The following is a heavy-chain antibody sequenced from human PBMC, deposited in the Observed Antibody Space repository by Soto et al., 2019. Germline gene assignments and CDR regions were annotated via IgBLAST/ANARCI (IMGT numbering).Heavy chain of an antibody. CDR1: GFTFSSYG. J-gene: IGHJ4*02. CDR2: IWYDGSNK. Sequence: QVQLVESGGGVVQPGRSLRLSCAASGFTFSSYGMHWVRQAPGKGLEWVAVIWYDGSNKYYADSVKGRFTISRDNSKNALYLQMNSLRAEDTAVYYCARDLRLASDYWGQGTLVTVSS. D-gene: IGHD6-19*01. V-gene: IGHV3-33*01. CDR3: ARDLRLASDY.